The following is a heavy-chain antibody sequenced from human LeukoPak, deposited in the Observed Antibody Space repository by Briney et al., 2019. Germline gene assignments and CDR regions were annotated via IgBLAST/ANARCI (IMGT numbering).Heavy chain of an antibody. CDR3: ARVTGYMIEDYFDY. CDR1: GGSISSSSYY. D-gene: IGHD3-9*01. Sequence: SETLSLTCTVSGGSISSSSYYWGWIRQPPGKGLEWIGSIYYSGSTNYNPSLKSRVTISVDTSKNQFSLKLNSVTAADTAVYYCARVTGYMIEDYFDYWAREPWSPSPQ. V-gene: IGHV4-39*07. CDR2: IYYSGST. J-gene: IGHJ4*02.